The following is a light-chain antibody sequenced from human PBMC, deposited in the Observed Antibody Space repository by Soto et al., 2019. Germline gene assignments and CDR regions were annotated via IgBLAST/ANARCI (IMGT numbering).Light chain of an antibody. V-gene: IGKV3-11*01. J-gene: IGKJ4*01. CDR2: DAS. CDR1: QTVSRY. Sequence: IVLTQSPATLSWSPGERATLSCRASQTVSRYLAWYQQKPGQAPRLLIYDASKRATGIPARFSGSGFGTDFTLTISSIEPEDFAVYYCQQRTNGLTFGGGTKVEIK. CDR3: QQRTNGLT.